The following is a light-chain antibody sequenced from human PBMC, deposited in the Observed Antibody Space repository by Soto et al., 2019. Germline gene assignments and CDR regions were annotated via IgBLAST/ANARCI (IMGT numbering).Light chain of an antibody. Sequence: EIVLTQSPGTLSLSPGERATLSCRASQSVSSSYLAWYQQQPGQAPRLLLHGASSSATGIADRFSGSGSGTDFTITISRMEPEDFEVYYCQQYGSSPPITFGQGTRLEIK. CDR1: QSVSSSY. J-gene: IGKJ5*01. CDR3: QQYGSSPPIT. V-gene: IGKV3-20*01. CDR2: GAS.